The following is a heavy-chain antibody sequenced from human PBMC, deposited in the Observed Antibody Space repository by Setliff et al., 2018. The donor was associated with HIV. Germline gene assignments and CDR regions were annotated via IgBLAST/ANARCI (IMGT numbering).Heavy chain of an antibody. CDR3: TRPQYFYDIGGSDY. J-gene: IGHJ4*02. Sequence: GGSLRLSCAASGFTFSGSPIHWVRQASGKGLEWLGRIKTRADNYATAYAASVKGRFTISRDDSMNTAYLQMNSLKIEDTAVYYCTRPQYFYDIGGSDYWGQGTLVTVSS. CDR2: IKTRADNYAT. D-gene: IGHD3-22*01. V-gene: IGHV3-73*01. CDR1: GFTFSGSP.